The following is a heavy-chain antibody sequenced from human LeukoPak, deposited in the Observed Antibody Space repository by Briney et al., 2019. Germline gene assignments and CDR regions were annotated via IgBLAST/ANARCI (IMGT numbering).Heavy chain of an antibody. CDR3: ARARPQYRSGGSCYFSDY. J-gene: IGHJ4*02. D-gene: IGHD2-15*01. CDR2: ISAYNGNT. CDR1: GYTFTSYG. Sequence: ASVKVSCKASGYTFTSYGISWVRQAPGQGLEWIGWISAYNGNTNYAQKLQGRVAMTTDTSTSTAYMELRSLRPDDTAVYYCARARPQYRSGGSCYFSDYWGQGTLVTVSS. V-gene: IGHV1-18*01.